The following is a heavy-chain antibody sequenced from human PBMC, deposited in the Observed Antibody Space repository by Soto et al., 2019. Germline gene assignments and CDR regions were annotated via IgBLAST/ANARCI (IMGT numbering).Heavy chain of an antibody. CDR2: ISGSGGST. D-gene: IGHD2-21*01. CDR1: GFTFSSYA. CDR3: AKMPPMGWSNSLFLLYQH. V-gene: IGHV3-23*01. Sequence: GGSLRLSCAASGFTFSSYAMSWVRQAPGKGLEWVSAISGSGGSTYYADSVKGRFTISRDNSKNTLYLQMNSLRAEDTAVYYCAKMPPMGWSNSLFLLYQHWGQGTLVTVSS. J-gene: IGHJ1*01.